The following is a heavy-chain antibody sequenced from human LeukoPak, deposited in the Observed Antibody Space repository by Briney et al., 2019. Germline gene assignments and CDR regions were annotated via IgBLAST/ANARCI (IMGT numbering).Heavy chain of an antibody. CDR1: GGSIGSYY. V-gene: IGHV4-59*08. CDR2: IYYSGST. D-gene: IGHD3-10*01. Sequence: SETLSLTCTVSGGSIGSYYWSWIRQPPGKGLEWIGYIYYSGSTNYNPSLKSRVTISVDTSKNQFSLKLSSVTAADTAVYYCARHGYYYGSGYAFDIWGQGTMVTVSS. J-gene: IGHJ3*02. CDR3: ARHGYYYGSGYAFDI.